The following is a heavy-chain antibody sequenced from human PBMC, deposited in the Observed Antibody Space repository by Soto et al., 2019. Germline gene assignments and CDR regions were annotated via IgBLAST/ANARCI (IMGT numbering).Heavy chain of an antibody. J-gene: IGHJ5*02. D-gene: IGHD2-21*02. CDR1: GGTVASSHW. CDR3: AREIVTAGGNNYFDP. V-gene: IGHV4-4*02. CDR2: VYHTGDT. Sequence: SETLSLTCGVSGGTVASSHWWSWVRQSPGGGLEWIGNVYHTGDTNLNPSLQSRVTISVDKSNNQFSLRPNSLTAADTAVYFCAREIVTAGGNNYFDPWGPGTLVTVSS.